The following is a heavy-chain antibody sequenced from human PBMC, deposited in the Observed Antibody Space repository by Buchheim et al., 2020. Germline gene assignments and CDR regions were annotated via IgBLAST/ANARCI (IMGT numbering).Heavy chain of an antibody. Sequence: QVQMQESGPGLVKPSGTLSLTCTVSGDSVSNDNWWSWVRQSPEKGLKWIGEIYHTGDTNYNPSLKSRVTISVDKSKNQFSLNLNSVTAADTAVYFCVRNGWYSIDYWGQGTL. CDR2: IYHTGDT. CDR3: VRNGWYSIDY. D-gene: IGHD6-19*01. CDR1: GDSVSNDNW. V-gene: IGHV4-4*02. J-gene: IGHJ4*02.